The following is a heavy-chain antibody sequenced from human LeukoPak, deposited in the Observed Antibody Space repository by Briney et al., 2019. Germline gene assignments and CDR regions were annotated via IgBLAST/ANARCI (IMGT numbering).Heavy chain of an antibody. CDR1: GYTFTNYY. CDR2: INPSGGST. CDR3: ARVVAKDAFDI. V-gene: IGHV1-46*01. Sequence: GASVKVSCKASGYTFTNYYIHWVRQAPGQGLECMGIINPSGGSTNYAQKLQGRVTMTTDTSTSTAYMELRSLRSDDTAVYYCARVVAKDAFDIWGQGTMVTVSS. J-gene: IGHJ3*02.